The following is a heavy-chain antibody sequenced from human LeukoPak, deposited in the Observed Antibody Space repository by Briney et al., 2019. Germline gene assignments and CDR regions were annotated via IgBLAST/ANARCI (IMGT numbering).Heavy chain of an antibody. D-gene: IGHD5-18*01. CDR1: GGSISSYY. Sequence: SETLSLTCTVSGGSISSYYWSWIRQPAGKGLEWIGRIYTSGSTNYNPSLKSRVTMSVDTSKNQFSLKLSSVTAADTAVYYCARSGYSYGSLYYYYGMDVWGQGTMVTVSS. J-gene: IGHJ6*02. V-gene: IGHV4-4*07. CDR3: ARSGYSYGSLYYYYGMDV. CDR2: IYTSGST.